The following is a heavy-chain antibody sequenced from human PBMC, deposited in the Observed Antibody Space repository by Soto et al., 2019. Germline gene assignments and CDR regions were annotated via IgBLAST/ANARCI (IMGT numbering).Heavy chain of an antibody. D-gene: IGHD2-2*01. Sequence: EVQLVESGGGLVKPGGSLRLSCAASGFTFSTYAMKWVRQAPGKGLEWVSSISTSSSYIYYADSVKGRFTISRDNAKNSLYLQMNSLRAEDSAVYYCASSYPMIVVVPAANLWGQGTLVTVSS. J-gene: IGHJ5*02. V-gene: IGHV3-21*04. CDR2: ISTSSSYI. CDR3: ASSYPMIVVVPAANL. CDR1: GFTFSTYA.